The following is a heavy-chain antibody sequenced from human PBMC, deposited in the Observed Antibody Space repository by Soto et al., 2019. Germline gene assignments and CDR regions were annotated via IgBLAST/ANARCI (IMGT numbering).Heavy chain of an antibody. Sequence: GGSLRLCCSASGFTFSSYAMHWVGQAPGKGLEYVSAISSNGGSTYYADSVKGRFTISRDNSKNTLYLQMSSLRAEDTAVYYCVNWGVPYYAMDVWGPGTTVTVSS. V-gene: IGHV3-64D*06. CDR2: ISSNGGST. CDR1: GFTFSSYA. D-gene: IGHD3-16*01. CDR3: VNWGVPYYAMDV. J-gene: IGHJ6*02.